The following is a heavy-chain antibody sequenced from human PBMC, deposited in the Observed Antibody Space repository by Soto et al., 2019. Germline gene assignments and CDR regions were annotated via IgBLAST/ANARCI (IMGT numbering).Heavy chain of an antibody. CDR2: NIPIFGTA. CDR1: GGTFSNFV. V-gene: IGHV1-69*01. D-gene: IGHD2-21*01. Sequence: QVQLVQSGAEEKKPGSSVKGSCKASGGTFSNFVISWVRQAPGQGLECMGGNIPIFGTANYAQKFQGRVTIIADESTGTTYMELTSLRSEDTAVYYCARAPILVGETTYENYFDYWGQGTLVTVSS. J-gene: IGHJ4*02. CDR3: ARAPILVGETTYENYFDY.